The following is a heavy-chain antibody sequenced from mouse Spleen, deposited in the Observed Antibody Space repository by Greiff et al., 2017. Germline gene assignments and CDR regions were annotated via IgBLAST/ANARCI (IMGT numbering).Heavy chain of an antibody. D-gene: IGHD2-4*01. CDR1: GYTFTDYV. J-gene: IGHJ3*01. Sequence: QVQLQQSGPELVKPGASVKMSCKASGYTFTDYVISWVKQRTGQGLEWIGEIYPGSGSTYYNEKFKGKATLTADKSSNTAYMQLSSLTSEDSAVYFCAVSTMITTRGFAYWGQGTLVTVSA. CDR3: AVSTMITTRGFAY. V-gene: IGHV1-81*01. CDR2: IYPGSGST.